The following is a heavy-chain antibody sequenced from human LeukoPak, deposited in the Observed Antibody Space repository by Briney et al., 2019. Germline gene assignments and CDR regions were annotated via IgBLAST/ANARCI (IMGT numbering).Heavy chain of an antibody. D-gene: IGHD3-10*01. J-gene: IGHJ4*02. CDR2: INPNSGGT. Sequence: ASVKVSCKASGYTFIGYYLHWVRQAPGQGLEWMGWINPNSGGTNYAQKFQGRVTMTRDTSISTAYMELSRLRSDDTAVYYCARDLVLMVRGVISDYWGQGTLVTVSS. CDR3: ARDLVLMVRGVISDY. V-gene: IGHV1-2*02. CDR1: GYTFIGYY.